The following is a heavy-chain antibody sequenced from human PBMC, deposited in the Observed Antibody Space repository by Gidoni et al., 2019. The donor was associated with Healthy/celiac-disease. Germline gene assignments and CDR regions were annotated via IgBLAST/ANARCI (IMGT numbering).Heavy chain of an antibody. Sequence: QVQLQESGPGLVKPSQTLSLTCTVSGGSISSGGYYWSWSRQHPGKGLEWIGYCYYSGSTYYNPSLKSRVTISVDTSKNQFSLKLSSVTAADTAVYYCARGRYGSGSYYHWGQGTLVTVSS. CDR1: GGSISSGGYY. J-gene: IGHJ5*02. V-gene: IGHV4-31*03. CDR2: CYYSGST. CDR3: ARGRYGSGSYYH. D-gene: IGHD3-10*01.